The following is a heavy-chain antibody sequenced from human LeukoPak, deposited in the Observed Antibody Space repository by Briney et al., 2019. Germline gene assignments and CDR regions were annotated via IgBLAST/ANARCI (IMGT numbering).Heavy chain of an antibody. V-gene: IGHV3-15*01. CDR3: ATEGYCSGGNCYSFDH. CDR2: IKSKTDGGTI. Sequence: TGGSLRLSCAASGFTFRTAWMSWVRQAPGKGLEWVGRIKSKTDGGTIDYAAPVKGRFSVSRDDSKNTVYLQMNSLKTEDTAVYYCATEGYCSGGNCYSFDHWGQGTLVTVSS. CDR1: GFTFRTAW. D-gene: IGHD2-15*01. J-gene: IGHJ4*02.